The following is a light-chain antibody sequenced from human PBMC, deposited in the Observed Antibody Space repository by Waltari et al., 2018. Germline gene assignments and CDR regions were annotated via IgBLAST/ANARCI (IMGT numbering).Light chain of an antibody. CDR1: EGIPSF. CDR2: DAS. V-gene: IGKV1-39*01. J-gene: IGKJ1*01. Sequence: DILMTQFPSSLSASVGDRVTITCRASEGIPSFLNWYQQKPGKAPKLLICDASSLQSGVPARFSGSGSGTDFILTISSLQPEDFATYYCQHSYTTPWTFGQGTKVEIK. CDR3: QHSYTTPWT.